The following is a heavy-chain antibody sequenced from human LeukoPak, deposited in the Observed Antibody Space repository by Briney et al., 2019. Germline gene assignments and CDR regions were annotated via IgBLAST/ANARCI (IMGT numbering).Heavy chain of an antibody. CDR3: ARVPPGTSHFDY. D-gene: IGHD1-7*01. J-gene: IGHJ4*02. V-gene: IGHV4-59*01. Sequence: SETLSLTCTVSGGSISSYYWSWIRQPPGKGLEWIGYIYYSGSTKYNPSLKSRLTISVDTYKNQFSLKLSSVTAADTAVYYCARVPPGTSHFDYWGQGTLVTVSS. CDR2: IYYSGST. CDR1: GGSISSYY.